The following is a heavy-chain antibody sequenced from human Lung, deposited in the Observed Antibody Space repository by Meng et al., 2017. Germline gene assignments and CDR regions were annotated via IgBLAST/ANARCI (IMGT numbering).Heavy chain of an antibody. V-gene: IGHV3-30*18. CDR3: AKDLSKQQQLGELDY. D-gene: IGHD6-13*01. Sequence: QVQLVDSGGGVVQPGSSLRLSCAAFGFTFSSYGMHWVRQAPGKGLEWVEVISYDGSNKYYADSVKGRFTISRDNSKNTLYLQMNSLRAEDTAVYYCAKDLSKQQQLGELDYWGQGTLVTVSS. J-gene: IGHJ4*02. CDR2: ISYDGSNK. CDR1: GFTFSSYG.